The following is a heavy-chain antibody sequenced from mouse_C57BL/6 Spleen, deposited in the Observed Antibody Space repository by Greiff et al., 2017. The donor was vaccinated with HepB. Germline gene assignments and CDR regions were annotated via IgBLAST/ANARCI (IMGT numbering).Heavy chain of an antibody. V-gene: IGHV14-4*01. CDR2: IDPENGDT. J-gene: IGHJ3*01. CDR1: GFNIKDDY. CDR3: TTTPWFAY. Sequence: VQLQQSGAELVRPGASVKLSCTASGFNIKDDYMHWVKQRPEQGLEWIGWIDPENGDTEYASKFQGKATITADTSSNTAYLQLSSLTSEDTAVYYCTTTPWFAYWGQGTLFTVSA.